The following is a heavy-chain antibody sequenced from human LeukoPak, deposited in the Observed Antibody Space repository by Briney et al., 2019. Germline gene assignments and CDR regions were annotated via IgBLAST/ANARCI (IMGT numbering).Heavy chain of an antibody. CDR3: ARSPGAYYYGSGSPSREYYFDY. D-gene: IGHD3-10*01. Sequence: ASVKVSCKGSGYTFTGYYMHWVRQAPGQGLEWMGWINPNSGGTNYAQKFQGRVTMTRDTSISTAYMELSRLRSDDTAVYYCARSPGAYYYGSGSPSREYYFDYWGQGTLVTVSS. V-gene: IGHV1-2*02. CDR2: INPNSGGT. J-gene: IGHJ4*02. CDR1: GYTFTGYY.